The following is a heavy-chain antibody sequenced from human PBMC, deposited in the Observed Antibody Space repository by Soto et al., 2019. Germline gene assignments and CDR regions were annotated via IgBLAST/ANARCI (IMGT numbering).Heavy chain of an antibody. D-gene: IGHD3-10*01. CDR1: GFTFGSDG. CDR2: ISYDGSNK. CDR3: AKDQRLTLLWFGDLDY. V-gene: IGHV3-30*18. J-gene: IGHJ4*02. Sequence: PGGSLRLSCAAYGFTFGSDGMPWVRQAPGKGLAWVAVISYDGSNKYYADSVKGRFTISRDNSKNTLYLQMNSLRAEDTAVYYCAKDQRLTLLWFGDLDYWGQGTLVTVSS.